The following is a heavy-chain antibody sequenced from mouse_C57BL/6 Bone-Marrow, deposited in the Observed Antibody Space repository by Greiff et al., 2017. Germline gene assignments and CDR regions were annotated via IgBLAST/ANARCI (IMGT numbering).Heavy chain of an antibody. CDR2: ISYDGSN. V-gene: IGHV3-6*01. Sequence: EVHLVESGPGLVKPSQSLSLTCSVTGYSITSGYYWNWIRQFPGNKLEWMGYISYDGSNNYNPSLKNRISITRDTSKNQFFLKLNSVTTEDTATYYCARGDDGYYVAFAYWGQGTLVTVSA. D-gene: IGHD2-3*01. CDR1: GYSITSGYY. J-gene: IGHJ3*01. CDR3: ARGDDGYYVAFAY.